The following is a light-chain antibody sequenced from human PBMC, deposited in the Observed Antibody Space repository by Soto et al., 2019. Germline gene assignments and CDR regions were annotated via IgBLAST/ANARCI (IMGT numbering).Light chain of an antibody. Sequence: QSALTQPPSASGSPGQSITISCTGTSSDVGGYNYVSWYQQHPGKAPKLMIYEVSNRPSGVSNRFSGSKSGNTASLTISGLQAEDEADYCCSSYTSSSTRVFGGGTKLTVL. J-gene: IGLJ3*02. CDR3: SSYTSSSTRV. V-gene: IGLV2-14*01. CDR1: SSDVGGYNY. CDR2: EVS.